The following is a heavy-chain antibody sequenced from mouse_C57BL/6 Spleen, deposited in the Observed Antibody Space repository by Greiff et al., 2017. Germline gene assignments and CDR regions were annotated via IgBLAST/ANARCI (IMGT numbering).Heavy chain of an antibody. CDR2: INPSTGGT. V-gene: IGHV1-42*01. J-gene: IGHJ3*01. CDR3: ARRDYGSSYGTWFAY. CDR1: GYSFTGYY. D-gene: IGHD1-1*01. Sequence: EVQLQQSGPELVKPGASVKISCKASGYSFTGYYMNWVKQSPEKSLEWIGEINPSTGGTTYNQKFKAKATLTVDKSSSTAYMQLKSLTSEDSAVYYCARRDYGSSYGTWFAYWGQGTLVTVSA.